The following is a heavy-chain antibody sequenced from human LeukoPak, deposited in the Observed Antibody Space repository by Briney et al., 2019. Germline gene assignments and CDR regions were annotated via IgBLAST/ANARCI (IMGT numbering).Heavy chain of an antibody. V-gene: IGHV3-23*01. CDR1: GFTFSSYA. D-gene: IGHD2-2*01. CDR2: ISGSGGST. Sequence: GGSLRLSCAASGFTFSSYAMSWVHQAPGKGLEWVSAISGSGGSTYYADSVKGRFTISRDNSKNTLYLQMNSLRAEDTAVYYCAKALTGYCSSTSCYSAPFDYWGQGTLVTVSS. J-gene: IGHJ4*02. CDR3: AKALTGYCSSTSCYSAPFDY.